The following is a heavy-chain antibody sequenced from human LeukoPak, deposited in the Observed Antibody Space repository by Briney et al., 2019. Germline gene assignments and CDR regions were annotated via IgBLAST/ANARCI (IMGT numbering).Heavy chain of an antibody. Sequence: VASVKVSCKASGYTFTSYWIQWVRQAPGQGLEWMGLINPDGGSAAYAHRFQGRVIMTRDTSTSTAYMDLSSLRSEDTAVYHCARAPRNSSTMLDFWGQGTLVPISS. D-gene: IGHD6-13*01. CDR3: ARAPRNSSTMLDF. CDR1: GYTFTSYW. CDR2: INPDGGSA. V-gene: IGHV1-46*01. J-gene: IGHJ4*02.